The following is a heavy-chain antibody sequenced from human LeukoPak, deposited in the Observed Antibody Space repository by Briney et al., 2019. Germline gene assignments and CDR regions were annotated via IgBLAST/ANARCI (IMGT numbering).Heavy chain of an antibody. J-gene: IGHJ4*02. V-gene: IGHV3-23*01. CDR1: GFTFSSYA. CDR2: ISGSGGST. D-gene: IGHD3-22*01. Sequence: GGSLRLSCAASGFTFSSYAMSWVRQAPGKGLEWVSAISGSGGSTYYADSVKGRFTISKDNSKNTLYLQMNSLRAEDTAVYYCAKRRDYYDSSGYYYVGFDYWGQGTLVTVSS. CDR3: AKRRDYYDSSGYYYVGFDY.